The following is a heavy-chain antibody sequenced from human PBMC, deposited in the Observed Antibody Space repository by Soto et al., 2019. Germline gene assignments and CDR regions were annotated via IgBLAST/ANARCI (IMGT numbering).Heavy chain of an antibody. D-gene: IGHD6-13*01. CDR2: INHSGST. V-gene: IGHV4-34*01. CDR3: ARTYSSSWSPFDY. Sequence: SETLSLTCAVYGGSFSGYYWSWIRQPPGKGLEWIGEINHSGSTNYNPSLKSRVTISLDTSKNQFSLKLSSVTAADTAVYYCARTYSSSWSPFDYWGQGTLVTVS. J-gene: IGHJ4*02. CDR1: GGSFSGYY.